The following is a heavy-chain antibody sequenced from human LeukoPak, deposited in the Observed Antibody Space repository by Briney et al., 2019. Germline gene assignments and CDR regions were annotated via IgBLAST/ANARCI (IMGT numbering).Heavy chain of an antibody. Sequence: GGSLRLSCVASGLIFENHAMSWVRQAPGKGLEWVSAINDDGGATYYADSVRGRFAVSRDNSKNTLYLHMNSLRVDDTAVYFCAYYDSSGYYYGRLRYWGQGTPVTVSS. CDR2: INDDGGAT. CDR3: AYYDSSGYYYGRLRY. CDR1: GLIFENHA. V-gene: IGHV3-23*01. D-gene: IGHD3-22*01. J-gene: IGHJ4*02.